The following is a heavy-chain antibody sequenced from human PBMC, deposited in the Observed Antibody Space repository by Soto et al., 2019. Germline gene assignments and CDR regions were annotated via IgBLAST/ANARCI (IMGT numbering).Heavy chain of an antibody. J-gene: IGHJ4*02. Sequence: ASVEVSCKASGYTFANFGSSWVRQAPGQGLEWMGWISAYNGNTNYAQNFQGRVTMTTDTSISTAYMELSSLRSEDTAVYYCTRDRGGLGHWGQGTLVTVSS. V-gene: IGHV1-18*01. CDR1: GYTFANFG. CDR2: ISAYNGNT. CDR3: TRDRGGLGH. D-gene: IGHD3-10*01.